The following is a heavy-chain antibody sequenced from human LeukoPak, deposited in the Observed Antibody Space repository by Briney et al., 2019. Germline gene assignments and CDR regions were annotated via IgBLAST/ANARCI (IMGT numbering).Heavy chain of an antibody. V-gene: IGHV1-18*01. CDR3: ARLPVPRNAYGDYYFDY. CDR2: ISAYNGNT. D-gene: IGHD4-17*01. CDR1: GYTFTSYG. Sequence: GASVKVSCKASGYTFTSYGISWVRQAPGQGLEWMVWISAYNGNTNYAQKLQGRVTMTTDTSTSTAYLELRSLRSEDTAVYYCARLPVPRNAYGDYYFDYWGQGTLVTVSS. J-gene: IGHJ4*02.